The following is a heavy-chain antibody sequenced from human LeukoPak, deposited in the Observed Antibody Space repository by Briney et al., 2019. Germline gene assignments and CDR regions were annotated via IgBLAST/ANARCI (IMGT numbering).Heavy chain of an antibody. V-gene: IGHV3-23*01. CDR2: IGGDGRS. J-gene: IGHJ4*02. CDR1: GFTFSTNA. CDR3: AKDPHNWSGIDY. Sequence: GGSLRLSCAASGFTFSTNAMNWVPQAPGKGLEWVSGIGGDGRSFYTDSVKGRFTISRDNSKNTLYLKMNSLRAEDTAIYYCAKDPHNWSGIDYWGQGTLVTVSS. D-gene: IGHD3-3*01.